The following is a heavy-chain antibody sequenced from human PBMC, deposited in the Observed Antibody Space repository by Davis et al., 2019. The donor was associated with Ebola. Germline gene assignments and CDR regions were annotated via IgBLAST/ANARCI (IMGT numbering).Heavy chain of an antibody. J-gene: IGHJ4*02. V-gene: IGHV4-39*01. CDR2: FYYSGTT. D-gene: IGHD3-22*01. CDR1: GGSVSSGGYY. Sequence: GPLRLSCTVSGGSVSSGGYYWNWIRQPPGKGLEWIGTFYYSGTTFYNPSLKSRITVSVDPSKNQFSLKLNSATAADTAVYYCASLRQTYDSSGYSQPFDYWGQGSLVTVSS. CDR3: ASLRQTYDSSGYSQPFDY.